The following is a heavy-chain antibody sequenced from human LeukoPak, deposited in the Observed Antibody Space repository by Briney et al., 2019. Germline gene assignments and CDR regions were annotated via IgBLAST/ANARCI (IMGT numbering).Heavy chain of an antibody. CDR1: GFTFTGYV. CDR3: ARDRSSGSPPYSFDY. J-gene: IGHJ4*02. V-gene: IGHV3-23*01. CDR2: ISVSGGNT. Sequence: GGSLRLSCAASGFTFTGYVMSWVRQAPGKGLEWVSSISVSGGNTDYADSVRGRFTISRDGSKNSLYLQMNSLRAEDTAVYFCARDRSSGSPPYSFDYWGQGTLVTVSS. D-gene: IGHD3-10*01.